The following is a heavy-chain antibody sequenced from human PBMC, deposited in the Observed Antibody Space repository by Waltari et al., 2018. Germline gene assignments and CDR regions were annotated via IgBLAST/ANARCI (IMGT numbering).Heavy chain of an antibody. J-gene: IGHJ4*02. CDR2: TYYSGST. Sequence: VQLQESGPGLVKPSETLSLTCHVSAASITSYHWTWVRRPPGRGLEWIGYTYYSGSTSYSPSLRGRATMSLDTSKNQFSLNLRSVTTADTGMYYCAAIVAATRAIDYWGPGALVTVFS. CDR1: AASITSYH. D-gene: IGHD1-26*01. CDR3: AAIVAATRAIDY. V-gene: IGHV4-59*03.